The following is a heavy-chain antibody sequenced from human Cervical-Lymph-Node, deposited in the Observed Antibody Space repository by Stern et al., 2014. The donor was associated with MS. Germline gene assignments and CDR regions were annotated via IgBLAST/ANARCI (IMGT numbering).Heavy chain of an antibody. CDR2: IIPIFGTS. CDR3: ARLHDLSPRGMDV. V-gene: IGHV1-69*01. D-gene: IGHD3-3*01. J-gene: IGHJ6*02. Sequence: QVQLGQSGAGVKKPGSSVKVSCKASGGTFDSYAINWMRHAPGQGLEWMGRIIPIFGTSNYAQQFQCRVTITADESTSTAYMELSSLRSEDTAVYYCARLHDLSPRGMDVWGQGTTVTVSS. CDR1: GGTFDSYA.